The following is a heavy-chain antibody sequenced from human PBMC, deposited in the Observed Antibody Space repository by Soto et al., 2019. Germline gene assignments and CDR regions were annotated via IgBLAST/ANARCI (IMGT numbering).Heavy chain of an antibody. Sequence: PGGSLRLSCAASGFTFSSYSMNWVRQAPGKGLEWVSYISSSSSTIYYADSVKGRFTISRDNAKNSLYLQMNSLRDEDTAVYYCAREVCSGGSCYLVYWGQGTLVTVSS. CDR1: GFTFSSYS. J-gene: IGHJ4*02. D-gene: IGHD2-15*01. V-gene: IGHV3-48*02. CDR3: AREVCSGGSCYLVY. CDR2: ISSSSSTI.